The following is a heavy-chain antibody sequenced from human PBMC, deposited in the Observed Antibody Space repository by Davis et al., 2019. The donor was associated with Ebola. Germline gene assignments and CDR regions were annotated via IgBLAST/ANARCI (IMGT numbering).Heavy chain of an antibody. V-gene: IGHV5-51*01. Sequence: GESLKISCKASGYSFINNWIGWVRQMPGKGLEWMGIIYPGDSDTRYSPSFQGQVTISADKSISTAYLQWSSLKASDTAMYYCAKVKTAAYYFDYWDQGTLVTVSS. CDR3: AKVKTAAYYFDY. D-gene: IGHD4-11*01. CDR2: IYPGDSDT. CDR1: GYSFINNW. J-gene: IGHJ4*02.